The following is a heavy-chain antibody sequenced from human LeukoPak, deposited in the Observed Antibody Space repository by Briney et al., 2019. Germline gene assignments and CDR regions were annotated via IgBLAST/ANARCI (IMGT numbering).Heavy chain of an antibody. J-gene: IGHJ6*04. CDR3: ARVGATSGYDYHYYGMDV. CDR2: INPSGGST. CDR1: GYTFTSYY. D-gene: IGHD5-12*01. V-gene: IGHV1-46*01. Sequence: GASVKVSFKASGYTFTSYYMHWVRQAPGQGLEGMGLINPSGGSTSYAQKFQGRVTMTRDTSTSTVYMELSSLRSEDTAVYYCARVGATSGYDYHYYGMDVWGKGTTVTVSS.